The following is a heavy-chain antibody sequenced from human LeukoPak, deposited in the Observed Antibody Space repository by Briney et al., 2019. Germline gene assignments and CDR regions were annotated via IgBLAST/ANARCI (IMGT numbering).Heavy chain of an antibody. CDR2: ISGSGGST. Sequence: PGGSLRLSCAASGFTFSSYAMSWVRQAPGKGLEWVSTISGSGGSTYYADPVKGRFTISRDNSKNTLYLQMNSLRAEDTAVYYCAKDSSVTSYDFWSGYYLGEGEDYFDYWGQGTLVTVSS. J-gene: IGHJ4*02. CDR1: GFTFSSYA. CDR3: AKDSSVTSYDFWSGYYLGEGEDYFDY. D-gene: IGHD3-3*01. V-gene: IGHV3-23*01.